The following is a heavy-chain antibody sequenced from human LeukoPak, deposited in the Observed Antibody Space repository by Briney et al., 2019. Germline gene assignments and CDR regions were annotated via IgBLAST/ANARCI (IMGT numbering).Heavy chain of an antibody. V-gene: IGHV4-59*01. D-gene: IGHD1/OR15-1a*01. Sequence: SETLSLTCTVSGGSIGTYYWSWIRQPPGKGLEWIGYIYYNGYTDYNPSLKSRVTISLHTSKNQFSLKLSSVNAADTAVYYCVRDRHWTNDWVFDYWGQGTLVTVSS. CDR2: IYYNGYT. CDR3: VRDRHWTNDWVFDY. J-gene: IGHJ4*02. CDR1: GGSIGTYY.